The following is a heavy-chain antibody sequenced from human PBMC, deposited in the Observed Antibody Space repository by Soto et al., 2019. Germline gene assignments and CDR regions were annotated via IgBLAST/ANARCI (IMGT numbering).Heavy chain of an antibody. J-gene: IGHJ6*02. Sequence: AETLSLSCEVSGGSMRGYSWSWIRQTPGEGLEWIGYVSHSGRTDYSPSLKNRVTISLDMSKNHFALHVNSVDPADTAVYYCARVAMENYHDMWSGSTSSALDVWGQGTTVTVSS. CDR2: VSHSGRT. CDR3: ARVAMENYHDMWSGSTSSALDV. CDR1: GGSMRGYS. D-gene: IGHD3-3*01. V-gene: IGHV4-59*01.